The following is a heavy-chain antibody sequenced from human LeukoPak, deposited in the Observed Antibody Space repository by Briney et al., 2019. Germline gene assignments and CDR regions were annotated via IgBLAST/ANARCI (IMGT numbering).Heavy chain of an antibody. CDR1: GFTFRSYG. J-gene: IGHJ4*02. CDR3: ARLGYYYDSSGYHDYFDY. Sequence: GGSLRLSCAASGFTFRSYGMHWVRQAPGKGLEWVAFIRYDGNNKYYADSVKGRFTIFRDNSRNTLYLQMNSLRTEDTAVYYCARLGYYYDSSGYHDYFDYWGQGTLVTVSS. D-gene: IGHD3-22*01. CDR2: IRYDGNNK. V-gene: IGHV3-30*02.